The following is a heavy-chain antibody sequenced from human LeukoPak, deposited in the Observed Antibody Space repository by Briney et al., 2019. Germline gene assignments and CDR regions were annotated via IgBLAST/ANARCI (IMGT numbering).Heavy chain of an antibody. CDR1: GGTFSSYA. CDR2: IIPIFGTA. J-gene: IGHJ3*02. Sequence: SVKVSCKASGGTFSSYAISWVRQAPGQGLEWMGGIIPIFGTANYAQKFQGRVTITTDESTSTAYMELSSLRSDDTAVYYCARVLVGGTTNDAFDIWGQGTMVTVSS. CDR3: ARVLVGGTTNDAFDI. D-gene: IGHD4-17*01. V-gene: IGHV1-69*05.